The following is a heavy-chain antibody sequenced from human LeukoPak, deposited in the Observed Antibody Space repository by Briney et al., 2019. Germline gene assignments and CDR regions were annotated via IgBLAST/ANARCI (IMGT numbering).Heavy chain of an antibody. D-gene: IGHD4-17*01. J-gene: IGHJ4*02. V-gene: IGHV3-7*01. Sequence: GGSLRLSCAASGFTFSSYSMNWVRQAPGKGLEWVANIKQDGSEKYYVDSVKGRFTISRDNAKNSLYLQMNSLRAEDTAVYYCARDDYGDCFDYWGQGTLVTVSS. CDR3: ARDDYGDCFDY. CDR1: GFTFSSYS. CDR2: IKQDGSEK.